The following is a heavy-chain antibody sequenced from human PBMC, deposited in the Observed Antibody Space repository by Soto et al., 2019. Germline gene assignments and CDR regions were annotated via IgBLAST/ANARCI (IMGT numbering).Heavy chain of an antibody. J-gene: IGHJ4*02. CDR1: GYTFTSYG. D-gene: IGHD1-1*01. CDR3: ARGRYGDY. Sequence: QVHLVQSGAEVKKPGASVKVSCKASGYTFTSYGITWVRQAPGQGLEWMGWFSAHNGNTDYAQKFQGRVIVTRDTSTSTAYMELRSLRSDDTAVYYCARGRYGDYWGQGALVTVSS. V-gene: IGHV1-18*01. CDR2: FSAHNGNT.